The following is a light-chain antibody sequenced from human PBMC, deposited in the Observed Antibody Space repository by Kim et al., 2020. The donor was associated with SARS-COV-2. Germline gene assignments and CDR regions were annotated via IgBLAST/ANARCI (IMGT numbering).Light chain of an antibody. J-gene: IGLJ2*01. CDR1: KLGDKY. Sequence: SYELTQPPSVSVSPGQTASITCPGDKLGDKYASWYQLRPGQSPVLVIYEDRRRPSRIPERFSGSNSGNTATLTISGTQAMDEADYYCQSWDSSTMIFGGG. CDR2: EDR. V-gene: IGLV3-1*01. CDR3: QSWDSSTMI.